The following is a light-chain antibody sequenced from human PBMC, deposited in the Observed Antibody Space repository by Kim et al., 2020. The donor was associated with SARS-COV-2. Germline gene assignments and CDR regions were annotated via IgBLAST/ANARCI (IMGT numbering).Light chain of an antibody. J-gene: IGLJ3*02. CDR2: GNS. Sequence: TISCTGSSSNIGAGYDVHWYQQLPGTAPKLLIYGNSNRPSGVPDRFSGSKSGTSASLAITGLQAEDEADYYCQSYDSSLSGPNWVFGGGTKLTVL. CDR1: SSNIGAGYD. V-gene: IGLV1-40*01. CDR3: QSYDSSLSGPNWV.